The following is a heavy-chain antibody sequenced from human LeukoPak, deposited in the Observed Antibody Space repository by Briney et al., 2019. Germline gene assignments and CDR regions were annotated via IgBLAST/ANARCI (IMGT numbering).Heavy chain of an antibody. CDR2: ISAYNGNT. V-gene: IGHV1-18*01. Sequence: ASVKVSCRASGYTFTSYSISWVRQAPGQGLEWMGWISAYNGNTIYAQKVKGRVTMTTDTSTSTAYMELRSLKSDDTAVYYCARASYCSGGSCYSDYWGQGTLVTVSS. CDR1: GYTFTSYS. J-gene: IGHJ4*02. D-gene: IGHD2-15*01. CDR3: ARASYCSGGSCYSDY.